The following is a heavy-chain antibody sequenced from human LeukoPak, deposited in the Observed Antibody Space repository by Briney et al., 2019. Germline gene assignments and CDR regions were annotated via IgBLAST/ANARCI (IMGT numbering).Heavy chain of an antibody. CDR2: IYYSGST. D-gene: IGHD6-19*01. CDR3: ATFAVAPYYFDY. J-gene: IGHJ4*02. V-gene: IGHV4-61*08. Sequence: PSETLSLTCTVSGGSISSGGYYWSWIRQPPGKGLEWIGYIYYSGSTNYNPSLKSRVTISVDTSKNQFSLKLSSVTAADTAVYYCATFAVAPYYFDYWGQGTLVTVSS. CDR1: GGSISSGGYY.